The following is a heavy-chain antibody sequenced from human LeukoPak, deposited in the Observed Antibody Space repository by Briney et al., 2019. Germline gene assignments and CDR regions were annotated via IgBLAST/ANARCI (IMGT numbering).Heavy chain of an antibody. CDR1: GFTFDDYA. J-gene: IGHJ3*02. D-gene: IGHD3-22*01. Sequence: PGRSLRLSCAASGFTFDDYAMHWVRQAPGKGLEWVSGISWNSGSIGYADSVKGRFTISRDNAKNSLYLQMNSLRAEDTALYYCAKDMTATYYYDSGTAFDIWGQGTMVTVSS. V-gene: IGHV3-9*01. CDR3: AKDMTATYYYDSGTAFDI. CDR2: ISWNSGSI.